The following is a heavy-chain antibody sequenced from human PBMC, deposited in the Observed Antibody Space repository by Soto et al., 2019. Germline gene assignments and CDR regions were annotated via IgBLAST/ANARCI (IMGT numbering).Heavy chain of an antibody. CDR1: GFTFSSYA. Sequence: QVQLVESGGGVVQPGRSLRLSCAASGFTFSSYAMHWVRQAPGKGLEWVAVISYDGSNKYYADSVKGRFTISRDNSTNTLYLQMNSLRAEDTAVYYCAREGWELLGADAFDIWGQGTMVTVSS. V-gene: IGHV3-30-3*01. J-gene: IGHJ3*02. D-gene: IGHD1-26*01. CDR3: AREGWELLGADAFDI. CDR2: ISYDGSNK.